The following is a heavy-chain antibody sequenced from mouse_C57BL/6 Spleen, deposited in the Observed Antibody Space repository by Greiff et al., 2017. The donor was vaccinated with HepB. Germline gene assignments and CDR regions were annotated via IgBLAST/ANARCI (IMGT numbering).Heavy chain of an antibody. Sequence: QVQLKQPGAELVKPGASVKLSCKASGYTFTSYWMHWVKQRPGQGLEWIGMIHPNSGSTNYNEKFKSKATLTVDKSSSTAYMQLSSLTSEDSAVYYCATLYYYGSSHWYFDVWGTGTTVTVSS. V-gene: IGHV1-64*01. CDR2: IHPNSGST. CDR1: GYTFTSYW. CDR3: ATLYYYGSSHWYFDV. J-gene: IGHJ1*03. D-gene: IGHD1-1*01.